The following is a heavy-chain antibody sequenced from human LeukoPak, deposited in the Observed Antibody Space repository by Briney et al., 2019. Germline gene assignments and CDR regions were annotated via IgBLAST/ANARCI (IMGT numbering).Heavy chain of an antibody. Sequence: PGGSLRLSCAASGFTFSSYGMHWVRQAPGKGLEWVAVISYDGSNKYYADSVKGRFTISRDNSKNTLYLQMNSLRAEDTAVYYCAKAPGSGWYGYFQHWGQGTLVTVSS. CDR3: AKAPGSGWYGYFQH. V-gene: IGHV3-30*18. CDR2: ISYDGSNK. D-gene: IGHD6-19*01. J-gene: IGHJ1*01. CDR1: GFTFSSYG.